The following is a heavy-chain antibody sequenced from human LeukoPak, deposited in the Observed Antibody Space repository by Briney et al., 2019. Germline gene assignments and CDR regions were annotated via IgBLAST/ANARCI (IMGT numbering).Heavy chain of an antibody. V-gene: IGHV4-4*07. Sequence: GSLRLSCAASGFNVSSNYMSWVRQAAGKGLEWLGRIQVGRDTDYNPSLRSRLSMSVDTSKNQFSLHLRSVTAADTAVYYCARDVATIFDYWGQGTLVTVSS. CDR2: IQVGRDT. CDR3: ARDVATIFDY. D-gene: IGHD5-12*01. CDR1: GFNVSSNY. J-gene: IGHJ4*02.